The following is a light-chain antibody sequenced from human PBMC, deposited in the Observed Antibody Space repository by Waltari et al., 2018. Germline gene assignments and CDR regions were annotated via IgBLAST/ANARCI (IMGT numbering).Light chain of an antibody. CDR3: QKYVRLPVT. Sequence: EIVLTQSPGTLSLSPGERATISCRASQSVGKSLAWYQQKSVQAPRLLVYDASTRATGIPDRFSARGFGTDFSLTISRLEPEDFAVYYCQKYVRLPVTFGQGTKVEIK. J-gene: IGKJ1*01. V-gene: IGKV3-20*01. CDR2: DAS. CDR1: QSVGKS.